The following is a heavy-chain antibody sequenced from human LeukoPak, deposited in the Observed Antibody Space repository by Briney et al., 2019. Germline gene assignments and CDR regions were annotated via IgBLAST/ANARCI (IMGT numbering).Heavy chain of an antibody. J-gene: IGHJ6*03. V-gene: IGHV1-2*02. D-gene: IGHD6-13*01. CDR2: INPNSGGT. CDR3: ASSIAAAGTRYYYYYMDV. CDR1: GYTFSGYY. Sequence: ASVKVSCKASGYTFSGYYMHWVRQAPGQGLEWMGWINPNSGGTNYAQKFEGRVTLTRDRSISTAYMELTRLTSDDTAVYYCASSIAAAGTRYYYYYMDVWGKGTTVTISS.